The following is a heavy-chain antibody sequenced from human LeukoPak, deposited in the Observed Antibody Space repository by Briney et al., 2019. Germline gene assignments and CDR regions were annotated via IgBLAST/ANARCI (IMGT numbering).Heavy chain of an antibody. CDR1: GYTFTSYD. J-gene: IGHJ5*02. Sequence: ASVKVSCKASGYTFTSYDINWVRQATGQGLEWKGWMNPNSGNTGYAQKFQGRVTMTRNTSISTAYMELSSLRSEDTAVYYCARGCRSAAGTSNWFDPWGQGTLVTVSS. CDR3: ARGCRSAAGTSNWFDP. V-gene: IGHV1-8*01. CDR2: MNPNSGNT. D-gene: IGHD6-13*01.